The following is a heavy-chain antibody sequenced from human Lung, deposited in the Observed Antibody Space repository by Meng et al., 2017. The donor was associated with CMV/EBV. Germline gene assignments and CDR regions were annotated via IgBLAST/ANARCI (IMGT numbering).Heavy chain of an antibody. CDR3: ARATPLGYCSSTSFYTQDAYNGMDV. CDR2: MNPNSGNT. V-gene: IGHV1-8*03. Sequence: APXXVSXKASGYTFTSYDINWVRQATGQGLEWMGWMNPNSGNTGYAQKFQGRVTITRNTSISTAYMELSSLRSEDTAVYYCARATPLGYCSSTSFYTQDAYNGMDVXGHGXTVTVSS. CDR1: GYTFTSYD. D-gene: IGHD2-2*02. J-gene: IGHJ6*02.